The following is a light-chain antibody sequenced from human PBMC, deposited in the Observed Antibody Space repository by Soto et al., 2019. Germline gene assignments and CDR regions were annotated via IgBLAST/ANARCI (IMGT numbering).Light chain of an antibody. CDR3: PQYNNWPRGT. V-gene: IGKV3-15*01. CDR2: GAS. CDR1: QSVSNN. J-gene: IGKJ1*01. Sequence: IVMTQSPASLSVSPGEGATLSCRASQSVSNNLAWYQQKPGQAPRLLIYGASTRATGIPARLSGSGSGTDFTLPISSLQSEDFAAYYCPQYNNWPRGTLGQGTKVEIK.